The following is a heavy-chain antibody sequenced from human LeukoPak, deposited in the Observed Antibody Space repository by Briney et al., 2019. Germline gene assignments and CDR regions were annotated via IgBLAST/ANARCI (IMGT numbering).Heavy chain of an antibody. D-gene: IGHD6-13*01. CDR2: INPTSGGT. V-gene: IGHV1-2*02. J-gene: IGHJ4*02. Sequence: ASVKVSCKASGYTFTGYYMHWVRQAPGQGLEWMGWINPTSGGTNYAQKFQGRVTMTRDTSISTAYMELSRLRSDDTAVYYCARSPGNSSSWCWGQGTLVTVSS. CDR3: ARSPGNSSSWC. CDR1: GYTFTGYY.